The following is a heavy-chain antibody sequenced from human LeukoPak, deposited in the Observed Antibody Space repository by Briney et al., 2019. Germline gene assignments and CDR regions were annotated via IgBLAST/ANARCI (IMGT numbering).Heavy chain of an antibody. D-gene: IGHD3-9*01. CDR3: ARDTYDILTGYYKWAFDI. CDR2: ISSSSSYI. CDR1: GFTSSSYT. V-gene: IGHV3-21*06. J-gene: IGHJ3*02. Sequence: GGSLRLSCAASGFTSSSYTMNWVRQAPGKGLEWVSSISSSSSYIYYADSVKGRFTISRDNAKNSLYLQMNSLRAEDTAVYYCARDTYDILTGYYKWAFDIWGQGTMVTVSS.